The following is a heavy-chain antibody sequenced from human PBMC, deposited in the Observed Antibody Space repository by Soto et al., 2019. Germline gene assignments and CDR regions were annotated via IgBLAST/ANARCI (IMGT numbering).Heavy chain of an antibody. V-gene: IGHV3-15*01. D-gene: IGHD1-1*01. CDR1: GFTFNDAW. Sequence: EVQLVESGGGLVEPGGSLRLSCAASGFTFNDAWMTWVRQGPGKGLEWVGRIKTIAGGGTTDYTAPVKGRFTISRDDSKNTVYLQMNSLKIEDTAVYYGTTERCTGTNCYVKNAFDVWGQGTMVTVSS. CDR2: IKTIAGGGTT. J-gene: IGHJ3*01. CDR3: TTERCTGTNCYVKNAFDV.